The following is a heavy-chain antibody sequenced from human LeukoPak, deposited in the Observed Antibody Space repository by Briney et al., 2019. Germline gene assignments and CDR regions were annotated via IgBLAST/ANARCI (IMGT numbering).Heavy chain of an antibody. CDR3: ARFRAYGDYVGAFNI. Sequence: VASVKVSCKASGYTFTSYGISWVRQAPGQGLEWMGWISAYNGNTNYAQKLQGRVTMTTDTSTSTAYMELRSLRSDDTAVYYCARFRAYGDYVGAFNIWGQGTMVTVSS. D-gene: IGHD4-17*01. CDR1: GYTFTSYG. CDR2: ISAYNGNT. V-gene: IGHV1-18*01. J-gene: IGHJ3*02.